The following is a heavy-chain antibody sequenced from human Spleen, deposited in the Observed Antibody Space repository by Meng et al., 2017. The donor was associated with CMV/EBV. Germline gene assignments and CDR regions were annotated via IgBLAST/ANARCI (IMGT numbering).Heavy chain of an antibody. J-gene: IGHJ4*02. Sequence: GESLKISCAASGLTFSSYGMHWVRQAPGKGLEWVAIISSDGSNKYYADSVKGRFTISRGNAKNSLYLQMNSLRAEDSGVYYCARGRFCDYWGQGTPVTVSS. CDR2: ISSDGSNK. CDR1: GLTFSSYG. V-gene: IGHV3-33*08. CDR3: ARGRFCDY.